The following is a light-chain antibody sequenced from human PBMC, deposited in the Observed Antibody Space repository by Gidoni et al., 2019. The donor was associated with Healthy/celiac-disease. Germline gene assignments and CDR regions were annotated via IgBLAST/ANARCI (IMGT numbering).Light chain of an antibody. CDR1: QSLVHSDGNTY. CDR2: KIS. CDR3: MQATHLYT. V-gene: IGKV2-24*01. Sequence: DVVMTQTPLSSPFTLGQPASISCRSSQSLVHSDGNTYLNWFQQRPGQPPRLLSNKISNRLSGVPDRFSGSGAGTDFTLRISRLEADDVGVYYCMQATHLYTFGQGTKLEIK. J-gene: IGKJ2*01.